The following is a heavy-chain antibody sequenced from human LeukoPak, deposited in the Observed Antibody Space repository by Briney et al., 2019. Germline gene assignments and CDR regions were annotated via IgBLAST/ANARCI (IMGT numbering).Heavy chain of an antibody. Sequence: PGRSLRLSCVASGFTFSSYAMHWVRQAPGKGLEWVAVISYDGSNKYYADSVKGRFTISRDNSKNTLYLQMNSLRAEDTAVYYCARDRIAAYNWFDPWGQGTLVTVSS. CDR2: ISYDGSNK. CDR1: GFTFSSYA. J-gene: IGHJ5*02. V-gene: IGHV3-30*01. CDR3: ARDRIAAYNWFDP. D-gene: IGHD6-6*01.